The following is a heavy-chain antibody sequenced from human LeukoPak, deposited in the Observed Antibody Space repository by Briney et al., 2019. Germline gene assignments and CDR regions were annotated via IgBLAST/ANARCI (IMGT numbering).Heavy chain of an antibody. CDR1: GFTFSYYA. J-gene: IGHJ4*02. Sequence: GGSLRLSCAASGFTFSYYAIHWVRQAPGKGLEWVAFIRYDGTNKNYADSVKGRFTISRDNSKNTLYLQMNSLRAEDTAVYYCARDHSPRRWLQFDYWGQGTLVTVSS. D-gene: IGHD5-24*01. CDR3: ARDHSPRRWLQFDY. CDR2: IRYDGTNK. V-gene: IGHV3-30*02.